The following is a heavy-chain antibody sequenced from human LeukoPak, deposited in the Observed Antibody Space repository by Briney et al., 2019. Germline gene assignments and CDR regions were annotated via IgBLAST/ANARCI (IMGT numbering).Heavy chain of an antibody. Sequence: GGSLRLSCAASGITLSTYEMHWVRQAPAKGLEWVAAISDSGGSTYDEDSVKGRFTISRDNSKNTLYLQINSLSAEDTAVYYCAKSAEMATKEMDVWGKGTTVTISS. CDR1: GITLSTYE. J-gene: IGHJ6*04. CDR3: AKSAEMATKEMDV. D-gene: IGHD5-24*01. CDR2: ISDSGGST. V-gene: IGHV3-23*01.